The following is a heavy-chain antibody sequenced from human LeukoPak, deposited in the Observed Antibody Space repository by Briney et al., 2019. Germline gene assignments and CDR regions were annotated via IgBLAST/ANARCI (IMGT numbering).Heavy chain of an antibody. D-gene: IGHD3-22*01. J-gene: IGHJ3*02. CDR3: ARGIGTSYDSSRDAFDI. CDR1: AGSINSGDYY. V-gene: IGHV4-61*02. Sequence: PSQTLSLTCTVSAGSINSGDYYWSWIRQPAGKGLEWIGRIYSPGTNYNYNPSLKRRVTISIDTSKKQFSLKLTSVTAADTAVYYCARGIGTSYDSSRDAFDIWGQGTMVTVSS. CDR2: IYSPGT.